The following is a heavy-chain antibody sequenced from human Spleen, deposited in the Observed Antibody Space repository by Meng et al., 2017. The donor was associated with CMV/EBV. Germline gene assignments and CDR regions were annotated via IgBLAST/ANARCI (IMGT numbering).Heavy chain of an antibody. V-gene: IGHV4-31*03. Sequence: CTVPSCPIDSGAYCWSWIRQHPAKGLEWIGYTYYDGSTHYNPSLRGRAAISVDTSKNQFSLRLNSVTAADTAVYYCARQAPDNWFDPWGQGALVTVSS. CDR3: ARQAPDNWFDP. J-gene: IGHJ5*01. CDR1: SCPIDSGAYC. CDR2: TYYDGST.